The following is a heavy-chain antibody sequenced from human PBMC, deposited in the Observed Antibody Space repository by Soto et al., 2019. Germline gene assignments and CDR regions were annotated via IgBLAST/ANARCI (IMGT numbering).Heavy chain of an antibody. CDR1: GDSVSSNSAA. V-gene: IGHV6-1*01. CDR2: TYYRSKWYN. CDR3: AREIYYDSSGYYRDAFDI. D-gene: IGHD3-22*01. Sequence: KQSQTLSLTCAISGDSVSSNSAAWNWIRQSPSRGLEWLGRTYYRSKWYNDYAVSVKSRITINPDTSKNQFSLQLNSVTPEDTAVYYCAREIYYDSSGYYRDAFDIWGQGTMVTVSS. J-gene: IGHJ3*02.